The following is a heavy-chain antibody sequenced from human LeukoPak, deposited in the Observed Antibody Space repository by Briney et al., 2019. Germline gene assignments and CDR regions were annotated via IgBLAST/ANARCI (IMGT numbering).Heavy chain of an antibody. CDR2: IRSKAYGGTT. V-gene: IGHV3-49*03. CDR3: TRASIAAAGYFDY. Sequence: GGSLRLSCTASGFTFGDYAMSWFRQAPGKGLKWVGFIRSKAYGGTTEYAASVTGRFTISRDDSKSIAYLRMNSLKTEDTAVYYCTRASIAAAGYFDYWGQGTLVTVSS. CDR1: GFTFGDYA. J-gene: IGHJ4*02. D-gene: IGHD6-13*01.